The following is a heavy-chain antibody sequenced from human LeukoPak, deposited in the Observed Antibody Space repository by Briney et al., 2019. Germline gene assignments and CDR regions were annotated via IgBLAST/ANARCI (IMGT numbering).Heavy chain of an antibody. D-gene: IGHD3-10*01. Sequence: ASVKVSCKASGYTFTGYYMHWVRQAPGQGLEWMGWINPNSGGTNYAQKFQGRVTMTRDTSISTAYMELSSLRSEDTAVYYCARSKVRTRNYYYYMDVWGKGTTVTVSS. V-gene: IGHV1-2*02. CDR1: GYTFTGYY. CDR3: ARSKVRTRNYYYYMDV. J-gene: IGHJ6*03. CDR2: INPNSGGT.